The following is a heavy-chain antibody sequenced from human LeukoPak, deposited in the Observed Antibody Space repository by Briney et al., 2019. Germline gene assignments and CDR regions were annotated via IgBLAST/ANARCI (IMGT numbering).Heavy chain of an antibody. D-gene: IGHD3-10*01. J-gene: IGHJ4*02. V-gene: IGHV1-46*01. CDR2: INPTGGST. Sequence: ASVKVSCKASGYTFTKSYIHWVRLAPGQGLEWMGIINPTGGSTTYAQKFQGRVTMTRDTSTSTVFMELSSLRSEDTAVYYRARAFMVRGVNVGTDFDYWGQGTLVTVSS. CDR3: ARAFMVRGVNVGTDFDY. CDR1: GYTFTKSY.